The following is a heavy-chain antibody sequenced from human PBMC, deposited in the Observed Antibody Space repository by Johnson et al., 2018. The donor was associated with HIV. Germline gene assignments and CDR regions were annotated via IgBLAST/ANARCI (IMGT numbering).Heavy chain of an antibody. CDR2: IRGSGGST. Sequence: VLLVESGGGLVQPGGSLRLSCAASGFSFGTYAMSWVRQAPGKGLQWVSGIRGSGGSTYYADSVKGRFTLSRDTSKNTLYLQKNSLRAEDTAVYYCAKDQASVGTGEYAFDIWGQGTMVTVSS. CDR1: GFSFGTYA. J-gene: IGHJ3*02. D-gene: IGHD7-27*01. V-gene: IGHV3-23*04. CDR3: AKDQASVGTGEYAFDI.